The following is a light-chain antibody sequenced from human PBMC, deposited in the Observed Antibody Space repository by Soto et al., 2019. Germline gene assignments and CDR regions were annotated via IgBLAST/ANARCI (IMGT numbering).Light chain of an antibody. CDR1: QSVNDNY. J-gene: IGKJ1*01. Sequence: EIVLTQSPGTLSLSPRERATLSCRASQSVNDNYLAWYQHKPGQAPRLLIYGASSRDPGIPDRFSGSGSGTDFTLTISRLEPEEFAIYYCQQYAASPRTFGQGTQVEVK. CDR3: QQYAASPRT. V-gene: IGKV3-20*01. CDR2: GAS.